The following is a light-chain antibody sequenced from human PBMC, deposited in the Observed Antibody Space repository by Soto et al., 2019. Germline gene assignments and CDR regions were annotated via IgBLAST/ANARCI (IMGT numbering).Light chain of an antibody. V-gene: IGKV1-9*01. CDR3: QQLNSYPLT. J-gene: IGKJ4*01. Sequence: DIQMTQSPSSLSASVGDRVTITCRASQGISSYLAWYQQEPGKAPKLLIYAASTLQSGVPSRFGGSGSGTDFTLTISSLQPEDFATYYCQQLNSYPLTFGGGTKVDI. CDR1: QGISSY. CDR2: AAS.